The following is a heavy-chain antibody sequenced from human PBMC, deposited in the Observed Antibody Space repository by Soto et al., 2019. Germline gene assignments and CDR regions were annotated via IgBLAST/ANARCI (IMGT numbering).Heavy chain of an antibody. CDR2: MYYSGST. CDR1: GGSISSYY. D-gene: IGHD5-12*01. V-gene: IGHV4-59*08. Sequence: PSETLSLTCTISGGSISSYYWSWIRQPPGKGLEWIGYMYYSGSTNYNPSLKSRVTISVDTSKNQFSLKLSSVTAADTAVYYCARGEMATWYYYYGMDVWGQGTTVTVSS. CDR3: ARGEMATWYYYYGMDV. J-gene: IGHJ6*02.